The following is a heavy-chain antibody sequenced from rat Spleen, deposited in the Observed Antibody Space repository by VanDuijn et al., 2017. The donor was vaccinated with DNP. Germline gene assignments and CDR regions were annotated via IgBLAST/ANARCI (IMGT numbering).Heavy chain of an antibody. CDR2: ISYSGST. J-gene: IGHJ1*01. CDR1: AYSITTNY. D-gene: IGHD1-3*01. V-gene: IGHV3-1*01. Sequence: EVQLQESGPGLVKPSQSLSLTCSVTAYSITTNYWGWIRKFPGNKLEWIGHISYSGSTSYNPSLKSRISITRNTSKNQFFLRVNSVTTYDTATYYCARFGSTVATWYFYFWGPGTMVTVSS. CDR3: ARFGSTVATWYFYF.